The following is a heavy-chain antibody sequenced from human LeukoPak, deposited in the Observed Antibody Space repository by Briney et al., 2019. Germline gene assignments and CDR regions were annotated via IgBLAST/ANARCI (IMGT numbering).Heavy chain of an antibody. D-gene: IGHD6-19*01. CDR2: ISGGGGST. J-gene: IGHJ4*02. CDR3: AKDRYSSGWYFFDY. V-gene: IGHV3-23*01. Sequence: PGGSLRLSCSASGFTFSSYAMSWIRQAPGKGLEWVSAISGGGGSTYYADSVKGRFTISTDNSKNTLYLQMNSLRAEDTAVYYCAKDRYSSGWYFFDYWGQGTLVTVSS. CDR1: GFTFSSYA.